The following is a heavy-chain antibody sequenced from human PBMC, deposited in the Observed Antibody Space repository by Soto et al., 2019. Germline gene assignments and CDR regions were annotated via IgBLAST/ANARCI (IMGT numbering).Heavy chain of an antibody. J-gene: IGHJ4*02. V-gene: IGHV3-23*01. CDR2: ISGSGDST. CDR1: GFTFSSYA. CDR3: AKGRYYDSRGYYL. Sequence: GGSLRLSCAASGFTFSSYAMNWVRQAPGKGLEWVSAISGSGDSTYYADSVKGRFTISRDNSKNTLYLQMNSLRVEDTAVYYYAKGRYYDSRGYYLWGQGTLVTVSS. D-gene: IGHD3-22*01.